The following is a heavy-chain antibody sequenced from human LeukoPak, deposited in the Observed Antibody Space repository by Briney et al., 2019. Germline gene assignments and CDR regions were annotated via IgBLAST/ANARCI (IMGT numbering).Heavy chain of an antibody. J-gene: IGHJ3*02. CDR3: AKDKDMALDI. Sequence: PGGSLRLSCAASGFTFSSYGMHWVRQAPGKGLEWVAVISYDGSNKYYADSVKGRFTISRDNAKNSLYLQMNSLRAEDTAVYYCAKDKDMALDIWGQGTMVTVSS. V-gene: IGHV3-30*18. CDR1: GFTFSSYG. CDR2: ISYDGSNK. D-gene: IGHD2-15*01.